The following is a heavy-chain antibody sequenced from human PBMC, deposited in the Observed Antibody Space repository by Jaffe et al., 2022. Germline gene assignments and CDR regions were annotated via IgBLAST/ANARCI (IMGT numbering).Heavy chain of an antibody. CDR3: ASTQYYDFWSGLSAGAFDI. D-gene: IGHD3-3*01. V-gene: IGHV3-53*02. CDR1: GFTVSSNY. J-gene: IGHJ3*02. Sequence: EVQLVETGGGLIQPGGSLRLSCAASGFTVSSNYMSWVRQAPGKGLEWVSVIYSGGSTYYADSVKGRFTISRDNSKNTLYLQMNSLRAEDTAVYYCASTQYYDFWSGLSAGAFDIWGQGTMVTVSS. CDR2: IYSGGST.